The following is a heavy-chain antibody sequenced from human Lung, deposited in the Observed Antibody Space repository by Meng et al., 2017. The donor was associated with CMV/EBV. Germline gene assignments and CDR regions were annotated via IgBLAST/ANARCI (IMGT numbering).Heavy chain of an antibody. CDR3: ARESTPNWGSRS. J-gene: IGHJ5*02. V-gene: IGHV1-46*01. Sequence: SXXVSXKASGYTFISYYTSYYIHWVRQAPGQGLEWMGMINPSRDNTNYAQKFQGRVTMTRDTSTSTVYMELSSLRSHDTAVYYCARESTPNWGSRSWGQGTLVTVSS. D-gene: IGHD7-27*01. CDR2: INPSRDNT. CDR1: GYTFISYYTSYY.